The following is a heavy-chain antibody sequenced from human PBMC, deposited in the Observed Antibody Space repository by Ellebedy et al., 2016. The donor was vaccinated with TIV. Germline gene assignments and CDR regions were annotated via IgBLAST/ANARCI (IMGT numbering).Heavy chain of an antibody. D-gene: IGHD6-13*01. CDR3: AVSRWAAAGLYYFDF. CDR1: GFTFSTYW. V-gene: IGHV3-7*01. Sequence: GESLKISCAASGFTFSTYWMGWVRQAAGKGLEWVANTKQDGSEKYYVDSVMGRFTISRDNSKNTLYMQMNSLRVEDTAVYYCAVSRWAAAGLYYFDFWGQGTLVTVSS. CDR2: TKQDGSEK. J-gene: IGHJ4*02.